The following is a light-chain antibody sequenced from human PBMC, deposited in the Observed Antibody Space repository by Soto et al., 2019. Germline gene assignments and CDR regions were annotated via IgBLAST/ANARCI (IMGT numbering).Light chain of an antibody. V-gene: IGKV1-16*02. Sequence: DIQMTQSPSSLSASVGDRVTITCLASQGISNYLAWFQQKPGRPPKSLIYAASSLPSGVPSKFSGSGSGTDFTLTISTLQPEDCATYFCQHYNTYPFTFGPGTKVDI. CDR1: QGISNY. J-gene: IGKJ3*01. CDR2: AAS. CDR3: QHYNTYPFT.